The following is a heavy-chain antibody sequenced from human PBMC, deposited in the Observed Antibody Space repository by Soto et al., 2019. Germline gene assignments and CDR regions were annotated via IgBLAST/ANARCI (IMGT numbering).Heavy chain of an antibody. CDR2: IYYSGST. CDR3: ALVPSGTTLGSYGMDV. J-gene: IGHJ6*02. V-gene: IGHV4-31*03. CDR1: GGSISSGGYY. D-gene: IGHD3-10*01. Sequence: QVQLQESGPGLVKPSQTLSLTCTVSGGSISSGGYYWSWIRQHPGKGLEWIGYIYYSGSTYYNPSLKGRVTISVDTSNNQFSPKPSSVTAADTAVDYCALVPSGTTLGSYGMDVLGQGTTVTVSS.